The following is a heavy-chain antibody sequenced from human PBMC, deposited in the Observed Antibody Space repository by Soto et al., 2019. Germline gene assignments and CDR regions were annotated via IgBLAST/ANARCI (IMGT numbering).Heavy chain of an antibody. CDR3: ARRSRPHVQADV. V-gene: IGHV1-18*01. CDR1: GYAFTSYS. CDR2: ISAYNGNT. D-gene: IGHD6-6*01. Sequence: ASVKVSWKASGYAFTSYSISWVRQAPGQGLEWMGWISAYNGNTNYAQKLQGRVTMTTDTSTSTAYMELRSLRSDDTAVYYCARRSRPHVQADVWGQGTLVTVSS. J-gene: IGHJ4*02.